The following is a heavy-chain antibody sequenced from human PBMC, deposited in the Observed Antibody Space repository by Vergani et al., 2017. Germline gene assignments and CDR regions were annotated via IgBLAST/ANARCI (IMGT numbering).Heavy chain of an antibody. CDR2: MNPNSGNT. CDR1: GYTFTSYD. Sequence: QVQLVQSGAEVKKPGASVKVSCKASGYTFTSYDINWVRQATGQGLEWMGWMNPNSGNTGYAQKFQGRVTITRNTSISTAYMELSSLRSEDTAVYYCARDSIAAAQRGYYYYMDVWGKGTTVTVSS. CDR3: ARDSIAAAQRGYYYYMDV. D-gene: IGHD6-13*01. V-gene: IGHV1-8*03. J-gene: IGHJ6*03.